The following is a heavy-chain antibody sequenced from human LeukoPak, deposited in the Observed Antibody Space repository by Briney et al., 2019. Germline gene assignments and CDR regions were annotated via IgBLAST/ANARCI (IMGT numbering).Heavy chain of an antibody. CDR2: INPNSGGT. CDR1: GYTFTGYY. D-gene: IGHD6-19*01. J-gene: IGHJ4*02. CDR3: ARTERIAVAGTPDY. Sequence: ASVKVSCKASGYTFTGYYMHWVRQAPGQGLEWMGWINPNSGGTNYAQKFQGRVTMTRDTSISTAYMELSRLRSDDTAVYYCARTERIAVAGTPDYWGQGTLVTVSS. V-gene: IGHV1-2*02.